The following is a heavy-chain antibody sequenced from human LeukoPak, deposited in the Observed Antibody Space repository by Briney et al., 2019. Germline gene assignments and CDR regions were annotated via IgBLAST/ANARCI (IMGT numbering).Heavy chain of an antibody. Sequence: SETLSLTCTVSGGSISSGVYYWSWIRQHPGKGLEWIGYIYYSGSTYYNPSLKSRVTISVDTSKNQFSLKLSSVTAADTAVYYCEKDSFGAVRDSWGRGILVTVSS. V-gene: IGHV4-31*03. J-gene: IGHJ5*02. CDR3: EKDSFGAVRDS. D-gene: IGHD1-26*01. CDR1: GGSISSGVYY. CDR2: IYYSGST.